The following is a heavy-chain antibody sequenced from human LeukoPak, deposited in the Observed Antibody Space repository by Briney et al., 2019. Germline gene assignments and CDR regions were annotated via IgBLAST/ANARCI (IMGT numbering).Heavy chain of an antibody. D-gene: IGHD2-2*01. J-gene: IGHJ4*02. Sequence: SETLSLTCAVYGGSFSGYYWSWIRQPPGKGLEWIGEINHTGSTNYNPSLKSRVTISVDTSKNQFSLKLSSVTAADTAVYYCASFAGYCSSTSCYGSLVFDYWGQGTLVTVSS. CDR2: INHTGST. CDR3: ASFAGYCSSTSCYGSLVFDY. CDR1: GGSFSGYY. V-gene: IGHV4-34*01.